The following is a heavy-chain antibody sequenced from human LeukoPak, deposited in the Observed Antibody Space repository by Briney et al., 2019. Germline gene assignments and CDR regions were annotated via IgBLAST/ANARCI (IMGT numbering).Heavy chain of an antibody. CDR2: ISSSSSDT. CDR3: ASYGPGSYPEY. J-gene: IGHJ4*02. Sequence: GGSLRLSCAPSGFTFSDYYVNWIRQAPGKGLEWVSYISSSSSDTNYADSVRGRFTISRDNGRNSLYLQMNSLRAEDTAVYYCASYGPGSYPEYWGQGTLVTVSS. CDR1: GFTFSDYY. V-gene: IGHV3-11*03. D-gene: IGHD3-10*01.